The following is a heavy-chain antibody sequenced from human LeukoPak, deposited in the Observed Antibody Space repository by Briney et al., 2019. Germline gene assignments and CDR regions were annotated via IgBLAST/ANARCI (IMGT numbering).Heavy chain of an antibody. CDR3: AKDSGSVVPAADWFDP. CDR2: ISGSGGST. V-gene: IGHV3-23*01. J-gene: IGHJ5*02. D-gene: IGHD2-2*01. Sequence: GGSLRLSCAAYGFTFSSYAMSWVRQAPGKGLEWVSAISGSGGSTYYADSVKGRFTISRDNSKNTLYLQMNSLRAEDTAVYYCAKDSGSVVPAADWFDPWGQGTLVTVSS. CDR1: GFTFSSYA.